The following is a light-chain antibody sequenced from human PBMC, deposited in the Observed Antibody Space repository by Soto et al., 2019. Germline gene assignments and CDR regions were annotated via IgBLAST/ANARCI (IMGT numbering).Light chain of an antibody. J-gene: IGLJ1*01. Sequence: QSALTQPRAVSGSPGQSVTISCTGTSSDVGGYNYVSWYQQHPGKAPKVMIYDVSERPSGVPDRFSGSKSGNTASLTISGLQAEDEADYYCCSYAGSPRYVFGTGTKLPVL. CDR3: CSYAGSPRYV. CDR2: DVS. CDR1: SSDVGGYNY. V-gene: IGLV2-11*01.